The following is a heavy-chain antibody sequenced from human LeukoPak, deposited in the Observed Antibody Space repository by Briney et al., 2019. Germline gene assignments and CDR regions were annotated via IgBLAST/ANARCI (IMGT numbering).Heavy chain of an antibody. CDR2: ISSSSSYI. Sequence: GGSLRLSCAASGFTFSSYSMNWVRQAPGKGLEWVSSISSSSSYIYYADSVKGRFTISRDNAKNSLYLQMNSLRAEDTAVYYCAREALEPVPYYYYYMDVWRKGTTVTVSS. J-gene: IGHJ6*03. V-gene: IGHV3-21*01. CDR3: AREALEPVPYYYYYMDV. CDR1: GFTFSSYS. D-gene: IGHD3-3*01.